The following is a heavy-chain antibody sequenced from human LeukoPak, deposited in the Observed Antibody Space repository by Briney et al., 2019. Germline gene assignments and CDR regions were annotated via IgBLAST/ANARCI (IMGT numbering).Heavy chain of an antibody. J-gene: IGHJ5*02. CDR3: ARDWYSSSWYSSKGWFDP. V-gene: IGHV3-23*01. Sequence: PGGSLRLSCAASGFTFTNYAMTWVRQTPGKGLEWVSSISGSSADNTYYADSVKGRFTISRDNSKNTLYLQMNSLRAEDTAVYYCARDWYSSSWYSSKGWFDPWGQGTLVTVSS. CDR1: GFTFTNYA. D-gene: IGHD6-13*01. CDR2: ISGSSADNT.